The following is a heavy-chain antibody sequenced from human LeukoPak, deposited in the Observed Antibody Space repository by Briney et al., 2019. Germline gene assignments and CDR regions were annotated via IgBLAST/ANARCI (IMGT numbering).Heavy chain of an antibody. CDR3: ARRRDYGGLNFYYYMDV. CDR2: FNSSGST. V-gene: IGHV4-39*01. Sequence: SDTLSLTCTVSGGTFTSRSFYWGRIRQAPGKGLDWFGNFNSSGSTYYNPSLKSRVTISVDTSKDQFSLNMNSVTAADTAVYYCARRRDYGGLNFYYYMDVWGLGTAITVSS. D-gene: IGHD4-23*01. CDR1: GGTFTSRSFY. J-gene: IGHJ6*03.